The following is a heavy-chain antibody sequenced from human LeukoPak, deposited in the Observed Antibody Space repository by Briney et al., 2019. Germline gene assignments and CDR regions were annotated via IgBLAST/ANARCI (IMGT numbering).Heavy chain of an antibody. CDR3: AKDPLLGYYDSSGYSIIPTGKYFQH. CDR2: IRYDGSNK. CDR1: GFAFSSYG. J-gene: IGHJ1*01. D-gene: IGHD3-22*01. Sequence: GRSLRLSCAASGFAFSSYGMHWVRQAPGKGLEWVAFIRYDGSNKYYADSVKGRFTISRDNSKNTLYLQMNSLRAEDTAVYYCAKDPLLGYYDSSGYSIIPTGKYFQHWGQGTLVTVSS. V-gene: IGHV3-30*02.